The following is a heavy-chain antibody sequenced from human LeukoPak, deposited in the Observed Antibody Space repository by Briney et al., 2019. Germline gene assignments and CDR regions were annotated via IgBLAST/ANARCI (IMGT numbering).Heavy chain of an antibody. J-gene: IGHJ5*02. CDR1: GYSISSGYY. Sequence: SETLSLTCAVSGYSISSGYYWGWIRQPPGKGLEWIGGIYHSGSTYYNPSLKSRVTISVDTSKNQFSLKLSSVTAADTAVYYCSRHEGYCSSTSCYRGNWFDPWGQGTLVTVSS. V-gene: IGHV4-38-2*01. CDR2: IYHSGST. D-gene: IGHD2-2*02. CDR3: SRHEGYCSSTSCYRGNWFDP.